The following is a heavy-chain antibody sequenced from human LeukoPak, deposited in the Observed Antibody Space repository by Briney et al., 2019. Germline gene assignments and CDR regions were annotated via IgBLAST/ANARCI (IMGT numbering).Heavy chain of an antibody. D-gene: IGHD1-14*01. J-gene: IGHJ3*02. CDR3: ARYRNEALFAFDI. CDR1: GDSINNYY. V-gene: IGHV4-59*01. Sequence: KPSETLSLTCTVSGDSINNYYWSWIRQPPGKGLEWMGYIYYSGSTNHNPSLKSRVTISVDTSKNQFSLKLNSVTAADTAVYYCARYRNEALFAFDIWGQGTMVTVSS. CDR2: IYYSGST.